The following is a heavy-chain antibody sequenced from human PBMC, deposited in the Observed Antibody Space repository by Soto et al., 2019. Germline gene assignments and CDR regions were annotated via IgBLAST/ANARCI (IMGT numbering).Heavy chain of an antibody. J-gene: IGHJ4*02. CDR2: LYYSGNT. Sequence: SETLSLTCTVSGGSLGSSSYYWGWIRQSPGKGLEWIGNLYYSGNTFYNPSLKSRVTISVDTSKNQFYLHLSSVTAADTAIFYCASIAAPGTTHFDFWGQGTLVTVSS. CDR3: ASIAAPGTTHFDF. V-gene: IGHV4-39*01. D-gene: IGHD6-13*01. CDR1: GGSLGSSSYY.